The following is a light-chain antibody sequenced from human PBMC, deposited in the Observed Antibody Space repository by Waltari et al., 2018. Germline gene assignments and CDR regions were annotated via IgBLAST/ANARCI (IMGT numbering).Light chain of an antibody. Sequence: QCALTQPASVSGSPGQSITISCTGTSSDVGSYNLVSWYPQHPGKAPKLMIYEASKRPSGVSNRCAGSKSGTTASLTISGLQAEDEADYYCSSYAGNCNLVVFGGGTKLTVL. CDR2: EAS. V-gene: IGLV2-23*01. CDR1: SSDVGSYNL. CDR3: SSYAGNCNLVV. J-gene: IGLJ2*01.